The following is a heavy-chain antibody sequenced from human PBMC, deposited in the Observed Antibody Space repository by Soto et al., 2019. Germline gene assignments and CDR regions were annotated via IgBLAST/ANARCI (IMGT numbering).Heavy chain of an antibody. V-gene: IGHV5-51*01. CDR2: IYPGDSDT. J-gene: IGHJ6*02. CDR3: AGTHCSGGSCPSYYCGMDV. Sequence: GESLKISCKGSGYSFISYWIGWVRQIPGKGLEWMGIIYPGDSDTRYSPPFQGQVTISADKSISTAYLQWISLNASDTAMYYCAGTHCSGGSCPSYYCGMDVWGQGTTVTASS. D-gene: IGHD2-15*01. CDR1: GYSFISYW.